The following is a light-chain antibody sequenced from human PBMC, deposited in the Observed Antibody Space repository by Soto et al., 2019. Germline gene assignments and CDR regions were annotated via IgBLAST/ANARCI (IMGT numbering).Light chain of an antibody. CDR3: QQSHTTPYT. Sequence: DIQMTQSPSSLSASVGDRVTITCRASQNINTYLNWYQQKPGKAPKLLIYAASSLQGGVPSRFGGSGAATDFSLTISSLRPEDFATYHCQQSHTTPYTFGQGTKLEIK. CDR1: QNINTY. J-gene: IGKJ2*01. V-gene: IGKV1-39*01. CDR2: AAS.